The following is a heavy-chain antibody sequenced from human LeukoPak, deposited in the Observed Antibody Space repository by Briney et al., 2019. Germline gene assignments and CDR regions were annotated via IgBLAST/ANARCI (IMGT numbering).Heavy chain of an antibody. V-gene: IGHV3-33*01. CDR3: ARDALGYSYGDY. D-gene: IGHD5-18*01. J-gene: IGHJ4*02. CDR1: GFTFSSYG. CDR2: IWYDGSNK. Sequence: GRSLRLSCAASGFTFSSYGMHWVRQAPGKGLEWVAVIWYDGSNKYYADSVKGRFTISRDNSKNTLYLQMNSLRAEDTAVYYCARDALGYSYGDYWGQGTLVTVFS.